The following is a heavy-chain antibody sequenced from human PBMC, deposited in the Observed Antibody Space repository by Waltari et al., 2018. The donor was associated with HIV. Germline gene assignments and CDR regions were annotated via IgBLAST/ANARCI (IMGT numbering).Heavy chain of an antibody. V-gene: IGHV2-26*01. J-gene: IGHJ4*02. CDR3: ARIRDGITIFGVTFYDY. D-gene: IGHD3-3*01. CDR1: GLSLNNARMG. CDR2: IFSNDEK. Sequence: QVTLKESGPVLVKPTETLTLTCTVSGLSLNNARMGVSWIRQPPGKALEWLAHIFSNDEKSYSTSLKRRLTISKDTSKSQVVLTMTNMDTVDTATYYCARIRDGITIFGVTFYDYWGQGTLVTVS.